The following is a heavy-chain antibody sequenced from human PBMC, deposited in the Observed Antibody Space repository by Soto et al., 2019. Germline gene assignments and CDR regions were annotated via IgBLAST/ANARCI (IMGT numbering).Heavy chain of an antibody. CDR3: ARDHRTYSRGWQTGDY. CDR1: GFTFSSYG. V-gene: IGHV3-33*01. J-gene: IGHJ4*02. Sequence: GGSLRLSCAASGFTFSSYGMHWVRQAPGKGLEWVAVIWYDGSNKYYADSVKGRFTISRDNSKNTLYLQMNSLRAEDTAVYYCARDHRTYSRGWQTGDYWGQGTLVTVSS. D-gene: IGHD6-19*01. CDR2: IWYDGSNK.